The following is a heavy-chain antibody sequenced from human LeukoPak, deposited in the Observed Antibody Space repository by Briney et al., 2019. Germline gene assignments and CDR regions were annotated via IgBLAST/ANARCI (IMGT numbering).Heavy chain of an antibody. Sequence: PGGSLRLSCAASGFTFSSYGMHWVRQAPGKGLEWVAVISYDGSNKYYADSVKGRFTISRDNSKNTLYLQMNSLRAEDTAVYYCAKASPYGGDFDYWGQGTLVTVSS. D-gene: IGHD4-23*01. CDR3: AKASPYGGDFDY. CDR2: ISYDGSNK. J-gene: IGHJ4*02. CDR1: GFTFSSYG. V-gene: IGHV3-30*18.